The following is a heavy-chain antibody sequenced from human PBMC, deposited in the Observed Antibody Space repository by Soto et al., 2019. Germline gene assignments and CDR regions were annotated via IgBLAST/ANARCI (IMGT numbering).Heavy chain of an antibody. V-gene: IGHV4-59*01. D-gene: IGHD3-22*01. Sequence: SETLSLTCTVSGGSISGYYWSWIRQPPGKGLEWIGYIYYSGSTNYNPSLKSRVTISVDTSKNQFSLKLSSVTAADTAVYYCARVRADYYDSSGPPGWFDPWGQGTLVTVSS. CDR2: IYYSGST. CDR3: ARVRADYYDSSGPPGWFDP. CDR1: GGSISGYY. J-gene: IGHJ5*02.